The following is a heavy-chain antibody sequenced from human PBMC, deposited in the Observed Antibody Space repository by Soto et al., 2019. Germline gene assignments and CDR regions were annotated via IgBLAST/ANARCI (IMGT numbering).Heavy chain of an antibody. CDR1: GGSISSYY. CDR3: ARAVFGELLYNWFDP. J-gene: IGHJ5*02. Sequence: SETLSLTCTVSGGSISSYYWSWIRQPPGKGLEWIGYIYYSGSTNYNPSLKSRVTISVDTSKNQFSLKLSSVTAADTAVYYCARAVFGELLYNWFDPWGQGTLVTGSS. V-gene: IGHV4-59*01. D-gene: IGHD3-10*02. CDR2: IYYSGST.